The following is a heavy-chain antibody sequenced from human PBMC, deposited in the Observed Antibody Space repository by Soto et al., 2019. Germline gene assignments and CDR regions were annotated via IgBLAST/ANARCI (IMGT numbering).Heavy chain of an antibody. CDR1: GFNFSNHW. D-gene: IGHD2-21*02. J-gene: IGHJ5*02. CDR3: ARESGDWPLNWFDP. Sequence: SLRLSCAASGFNFSNHWMHWVRQRPAEGLVWVSRTTSDGKSKAYAESVKGRFAISRGNAKNTLYLQMNGLTAEDTAVYYCARESGDWPLNWFDPWGQGTLVTVSS. V-gene: IGHV3-74*01. CDR2: TTSDGKSK.